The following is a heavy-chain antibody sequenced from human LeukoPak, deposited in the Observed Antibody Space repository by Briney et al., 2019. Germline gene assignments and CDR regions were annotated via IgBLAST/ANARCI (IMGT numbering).Heavy chain of an antibody. CDR3: ARDGYSWV. Sequence: ASVKVSCKASGYTFTNYGISWVRQAPGQGLEWMGWINPNSGGTNYAQKFQGRVTMTRDTSISTAYMELSRLRSDDTAVYYCARDGYSWVWGQGTLVTVSS. J-gene: IGHJ4*02. CDR2: INPNSGGT. V-gene: IGHV1-2*02. CDR1: GYTFTNYG. D-gene: IGHD5-18*01.